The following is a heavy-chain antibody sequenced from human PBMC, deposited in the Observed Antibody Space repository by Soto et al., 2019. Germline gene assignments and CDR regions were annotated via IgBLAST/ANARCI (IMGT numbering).Heavy chain of an antibody. D-gene: IGHD3-22*01. CDR3: AKDTYYYDRSGYYTYDH. Sequence: PGGSLRLSCVASGVSFSSYGVHWVRQAPGKGLEWVASVSYDGSNKHYADSVKGRFTISRDNSRNTLDLQMNSLRAEDTAVYYCAKDTYYYDRSGYYTYDHWGQGTQVTVSS. V-gene: IGHV3-30*18. CDR1: GVSFSSYG. CDR2: VSYDGSNK. J-gene: IGHJ4*02.